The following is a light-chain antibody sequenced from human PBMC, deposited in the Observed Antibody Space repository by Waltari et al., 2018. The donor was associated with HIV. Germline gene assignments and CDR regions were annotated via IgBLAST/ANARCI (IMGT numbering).Light chain of an antibody. Sequence: NFMLTQPHSVSESPGKTVTVSCTRSSCSIASNYVQWYQQRPGSSPTTVIYKDDQRPSGVPDRFSGSIDSSPNSASLTISGLRPEDEADYYCQSYDNENPVLFGGGTKLTVL. CDR3: QSYDNENPVL. CDR2: KDD. V-gene: IGLV6-57*01. J-gene: IGLJ2*01. CDR1: SCSIASNY.